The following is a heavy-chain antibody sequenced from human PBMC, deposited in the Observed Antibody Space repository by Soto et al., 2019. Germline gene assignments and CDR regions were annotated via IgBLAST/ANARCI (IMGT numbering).Heavy chain of an antibody. Sequence: SETLSLTCTVSGGSISSYYWSWIRQPPGKGLEWIGYIYYSGSTNYNPSLKSRVTISVDTSKNQFSLKLSSVTAADTAVYYCARDLKYYDILTGYYFLPVIPFDYWGQGTLVTVSS. CDR3: ARDLKYYDILTGYYFLPVIPFDY. D-gene: IGHD3-9*01. CDR2: IYYSGST. V-gene: IGHV4-59*01. J-gene: IGHJ4*02. CDR1: GGSISSYY.